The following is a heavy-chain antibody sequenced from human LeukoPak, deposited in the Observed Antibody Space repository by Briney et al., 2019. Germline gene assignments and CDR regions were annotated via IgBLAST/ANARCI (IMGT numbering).Heavy chain of an antibody. Sequence: PGGSLRLSCAASGFTFSNYWMNWVRQAPGKGLEWVANIKQDRSEKYYVDSVKGRFTISRDNGKNSLYLQMNSLRAEDTAVYYCARDWYYYDSSGYPHFDYWGQGTLVTVSS. CDR2: IKQDRSEK. V-gene: IGHV3-7*01. CDR3: ARDWYYYDSSGYPHFDY. CDR1: GFTFSNYW. D-gene: IGHD3-22*01. J-gene: IGHJ4*02.